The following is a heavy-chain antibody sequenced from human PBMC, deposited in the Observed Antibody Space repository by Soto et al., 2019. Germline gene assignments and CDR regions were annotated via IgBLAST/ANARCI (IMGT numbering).Heavy chain of an antibody. Sequence: QVQLVESGGGVVQPGRSLRLSCAASGFTFSSYAMHWVRQAPGKGLEWVAVISYDGSNKYYADSVKGRFTISRDNSKNTLYLQRNSLRAEDTAVYYCARGDPTIFGVVFVGGCDYWGQGTLVTVSS. V-gene: IGHV3-30-3*01. CDR2: ISYDGSNK. CDR1: GFTFSSYA. CDR3: ARGDPTIFGVVFVGGCDY. D-gene: IGHD3-3*01. J-gene: IGHJ4*02.